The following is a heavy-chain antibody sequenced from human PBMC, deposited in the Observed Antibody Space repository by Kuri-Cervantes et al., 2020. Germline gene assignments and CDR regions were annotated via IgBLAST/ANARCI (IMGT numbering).Heavy chain of an antibody. V-gene: IGHV3-11*01. D-gene: IGHD6-19*01. J-gene: IGHJ4*02. Sequence: GESLKISCVASGFTFSAHYMSWIRQAPGKGLEWVAYISGSGGDINYADSVKGRFTISRDNAKNSLYLQMNSLRAEDTALYYCAKERTRAYSSGWYYFDYWGQGTLVTVSS. CDR1: GFTFSAHY. CDR2: ISGSGGDI. CDR3: AKERTRAYSSGWYYFDY.